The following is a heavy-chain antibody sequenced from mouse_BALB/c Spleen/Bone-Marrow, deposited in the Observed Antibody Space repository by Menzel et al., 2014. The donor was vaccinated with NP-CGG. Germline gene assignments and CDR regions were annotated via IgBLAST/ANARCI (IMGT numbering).Heavy chain of an antibody. CDR3: TTKSSDWYFDV. V-gene: IGHV14-3*02. CDR1: GFNIKDTY. J-gene: IGHJ1*01. Sequence: VQLKDSGAELVKPGASVKLSCTASGFNIKDTYMHWVKQRPEQGLEWIGRIDPANGNTKYDPKFQGKATITADTSSNPAFLQRSSLTSEDTAVYCYTTKSSDWYFDVWGAGTTVTVSS. CDR2: IDPANGNT.